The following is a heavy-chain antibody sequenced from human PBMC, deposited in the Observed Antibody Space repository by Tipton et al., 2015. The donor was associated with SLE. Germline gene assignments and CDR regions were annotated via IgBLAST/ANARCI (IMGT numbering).Heavy chain of an antibody. V-gene: IGHV3-48*03. CDR3: ARDRSFLDAFDI. CDR1: GFSFSNYE. Sequence: SLRLSCAASGFSFSNYEMNWVRQAPGKGLEWVSYISNSGTTMYYGDSVKGRFTISRGNARNSLYLQMNSLRGEDTAVYYCARDRSFLDAFDIWGQGTTVTVSS. CDR2: ISNSGTTM. J-gene: IGHJ3*02.